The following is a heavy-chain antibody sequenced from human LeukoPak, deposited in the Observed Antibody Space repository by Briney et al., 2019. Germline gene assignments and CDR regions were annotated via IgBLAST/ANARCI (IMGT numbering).Heavy chain of an antibody. D-gene: IGHD3-10*01. Sequence: SVKVSCKASGYTSTGYYIHWVRQAPGQGLEWMGRIIPILNQANYALKFQGRFTITADKSTSTAFMELSSLRSEDTAVYFCAKVRGSDAFDVWGQGTMVIVSS. CDR1: GYTSTGYY. V-gene: IGHV1-69*04. J-gene: IGHJ3*01. CDR3: AKVRGSDAFDV. CDR2: IIPILNQA.